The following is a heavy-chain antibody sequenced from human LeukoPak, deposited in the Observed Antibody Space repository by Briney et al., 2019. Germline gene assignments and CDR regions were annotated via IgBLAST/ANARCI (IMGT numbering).Heavy chain of an antibody. CDR1: GFTFDDYG. D-gene: IGHD3-22*01. J-gene: IGHJ3*02. V-gene: IGHV3-66*01. CDR3: ARDFDSSGYLGAFDI. CDR2: IYSGGST. Sequence: GGSLRLSCAASGFTFDDYGMSWVRQAPGKGLEWVSVIYSGGSTYYADSVKGRFTISRDNSKNTLYLQMNSLRAEDTAVYYCARDFDSSGYLGAFDIWGQGTMVTVSS.